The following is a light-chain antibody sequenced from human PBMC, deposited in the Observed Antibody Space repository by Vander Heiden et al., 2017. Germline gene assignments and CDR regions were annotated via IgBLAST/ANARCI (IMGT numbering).Light chain of an antibody. CDR1: QIISSY. CDR3: QQSYSSIT. CDR2: AAS. V-gene: IGKV1-39*01. Sequence: DIQMTQSPPSLSASVGDRVTITCRASQIISSYLNWYQQKPGKAPKLLNYAASSLQGGVPSRFSGGGSGKDFTLTSSSLQPEDFATYYCQQSYSSITFGQGTRLEIK. J-gene: IGKJ5*01.